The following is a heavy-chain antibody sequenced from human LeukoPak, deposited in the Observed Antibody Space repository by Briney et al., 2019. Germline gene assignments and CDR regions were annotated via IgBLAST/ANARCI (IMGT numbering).Heavy chain of an antibody. Sequence: ASVKVSCKASGYTFTSYGISWVRQAPGQGLEWMGWISAYNGNTNYAQKLQGRVTMTTDTSTSTAYMELRSLRSDDTAVYYCARGYCSGGSCYGESDAFDIWGQGTMVTVSS. CDR3: ARGYCSGGSCYGESDAFDI. J-gene: IGHJ3*02. CDR2: ISAYNGNT. D-gene: IGHD2-15*01. CDR1: GYTFTSYG. V-gene: IGHV1-18*01.